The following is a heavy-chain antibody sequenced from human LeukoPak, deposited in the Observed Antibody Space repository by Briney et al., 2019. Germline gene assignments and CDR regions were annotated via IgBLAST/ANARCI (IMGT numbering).Heavy chain of an antibody. Sequence: PSETLSLTCTVSGGSISSSSYYWGWIRQPPGKGLEWIGSIYYSGSTYYNPSLKSRVTISVDTSKNQFSLKLSSVTAADTAVYYCARRIMITSGGVIAQDYWGQGTLVTVSS. CDR3: ARRIMITSGGVIAQDY. CDR1: GGSISSSSYY. V-gene: IGHV4-39*01. J-gene: IGHJ4*02. D-gene: IGHD3-16*02. CDR2: IYYSGST.